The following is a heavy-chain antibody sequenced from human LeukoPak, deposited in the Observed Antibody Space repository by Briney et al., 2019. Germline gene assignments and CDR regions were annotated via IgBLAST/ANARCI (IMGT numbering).Heavy chain of an antibody. D-gene: IGHD3-3*01. V-gene: IGHV4-4*07. CDR1: GGSISSYY. CDR3: ARVRVDYDFWSGTSHYYYYYMDV. CDR2: IYTSGST. Sequence: PSETLSLTCTVSGGSISSYYWSWIRQPAGKGLEWIGRIYTSGSTNYNPSLKSRDTMSVDTSKNQFSLKLSSVTAADTAVYYCARVRVDYDFWSGTSHYYYYYMDVWGKGTTVTVSS. J-gene: IGHJ6*03.